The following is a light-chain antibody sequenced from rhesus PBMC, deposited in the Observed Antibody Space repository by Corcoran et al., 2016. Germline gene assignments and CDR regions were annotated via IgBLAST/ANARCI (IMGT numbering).Light chain of an antibody. V-gene: IGKV3-24*04. Sequence: ETVVTQSPATLSLSPGERATLSCRASQNVGSYLAWYQQKPGQAPRLLIYGASRRATGIPDRFSGSGSGTDFTLTISSLEPEDVGVYYCQQSSNLWTFGQGTKVEIK. CDR3: QQSSNLWT. CDR2: GAS. J-gene: IGKJ1*01. CDR1: QNVGSY.